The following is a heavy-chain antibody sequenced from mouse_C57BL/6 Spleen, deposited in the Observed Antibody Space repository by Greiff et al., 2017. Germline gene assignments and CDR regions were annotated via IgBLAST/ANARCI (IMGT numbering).Heavy chain of an antibody. V-gene: IGHV1-69*01. J-gene: IGHJ4*01. Sequence: QVQLKQPGAELVMPGASVKLSCKASGYTFTSYWMHWVKQRPGQGLEWIGEIDPSDSYTNYNQKFKGKSTLTVDKSSSTAYMQLSSLTSEYSAVYYCTTYCSGYGYAMDYWGQGTSVTVSS. CDR1: GYTFTSYW. CDR3: TTYCSGYGYAMDY. CDR2: IDPSDSYT. D-gene: IGHD3-1*01.